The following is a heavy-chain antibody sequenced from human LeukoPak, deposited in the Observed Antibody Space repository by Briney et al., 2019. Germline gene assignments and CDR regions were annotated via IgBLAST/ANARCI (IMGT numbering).Heavy chain of an antibody. V-gene: IGHV4-39*07. CDR1: GGSISSSSYY. CDR3: ARGGYYDSSGDDAFDI. D-gene: IGHD3-22*01. Sequence: SETLSLTCTVSGGSISSSSYYWGWIRQPPGKGLEWIGSIYYSGSTYYNPSLKSRVTISVDTSKNQFSLKLSSVTAADTAVYYCARGGYYDSSGDDAFDIWGQGTMVTVSS. J-gene: IGHJ3*02. CDR2: IYYSGST.